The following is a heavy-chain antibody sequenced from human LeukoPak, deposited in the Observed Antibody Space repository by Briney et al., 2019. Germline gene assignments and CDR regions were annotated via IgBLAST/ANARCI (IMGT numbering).Heavy chain of an antibody. CDR1: GGSISSGGYY. Sequence: SETLSLTCTVSGGSISSGGYYWSWIRQPPGKGLEWIGYIYYSGSTYYNPSLKSRVTISVDTSKNQFSLKLSSVTAADTAVYYCARNVDIVAYGMDVWGQGTTVTVSS. CDR2: IYYSGST. CDR3: ARNVDIVAYGMDV. J-gene: IGHJ6*02. V-gene: IGHV4-30-4*01. D-gene: IGHD5-12*01.